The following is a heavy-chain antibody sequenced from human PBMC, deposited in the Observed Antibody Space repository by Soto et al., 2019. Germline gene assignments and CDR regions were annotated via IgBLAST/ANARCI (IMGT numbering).Heavy chain of an antibody. V-gene: IGHV4-4*02. D-gene: IGHD6-19*01. CDR1: GGSISDNNW. CDR3: ARHIGVAGTRGFDY. J-gene: IGHJ4*02. Sequence: QVQLQESGPGLVKPSGTLSLTCAVSGGSISDNNWWSWVRQPPGQGLEWIGENYHRGTTNYNPPLKSRVTISMDKSKNQISMVLNSVTAADSAVYYCARHIGVAGTRGFDYWGQGTLVTVSS. CDR2: NYHRGTT.